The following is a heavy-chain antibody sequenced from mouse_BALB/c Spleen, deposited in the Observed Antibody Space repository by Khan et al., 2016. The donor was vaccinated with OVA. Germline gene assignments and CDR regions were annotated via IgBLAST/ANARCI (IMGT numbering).Heavy chain of an antibody. D-gene: IGHD1-2*01. CDR3: ARTARIKY. CDR1: GYSITSGYG. J-gene: IGHJ2*01. V-gene: IGHV3-2*02. Sequence: EVKLEESGPGLVKPSQSLSLTCTVTGYSITSGYGWNWIRQFPGNKLEWMGYISYSGSTNYNPSLTSRISITRDTSKNQFFLQFNSVTTEDTATYYCARTARIKYWGQGTTRTVSS. CDR2: ISYSGST.